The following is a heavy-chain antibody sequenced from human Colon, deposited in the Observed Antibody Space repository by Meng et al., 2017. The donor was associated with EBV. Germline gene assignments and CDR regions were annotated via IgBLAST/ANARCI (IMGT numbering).Heavy chain of an antibody. V-gene: IGHV3-23*01. CDR2: IGGSGDST. J-gene: IGHJ4*02. D-gene: IGHD3-10*01. CDR1: GFTFXYYA. CDR3: AKDFESYYGSGTYFSHGNYFDY. Sequence: EVQPLESGGGLVQPGESLRLSXAASGFTFXYYAMSWVRQAPGKGLEWVSGIGGSGDSTYFAGSVKGRFTISRDNSKNTVYLQMNSLRAEDTAVYYCAKDFESYYGSGTYFSHGNYFDYWGQGTLVTVSS.